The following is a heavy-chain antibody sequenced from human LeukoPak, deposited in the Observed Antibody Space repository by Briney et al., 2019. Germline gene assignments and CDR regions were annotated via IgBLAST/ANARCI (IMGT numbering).Heavy chain of an antibody. Sequence: GGSLRLSCAASGFTVSSNYMSWVRQAPGKGLEWVPVIYSGGSTYYADSVKGRFTISRHNSKNTLYLQMNSLRAEDTAVYYCATTQETTAMVVMDVWGQGTTVTVSS. CDR1: GFTVSSNY. CDR3: ATTQETTAMVVMDV. D-gene: IGHD5-18*01. J-gene: IGHJ6*02. V-gene: IGHV3-53*04. CDR2: IYSGGST.